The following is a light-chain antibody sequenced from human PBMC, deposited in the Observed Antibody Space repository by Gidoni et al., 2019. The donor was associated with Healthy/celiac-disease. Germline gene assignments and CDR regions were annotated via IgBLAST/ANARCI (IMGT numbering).Light chain of an antibody. CDR2: DVS. V-gene: IGLV2-14*03. CDR1: SSDVGGYNY. J-gene: IGLJ2*01. CDR3: SSYTSSSTLEVV. Sequence: QSALTPPASVSGSPGQSITISCTGTSSDVGGYNYVSWYQQHPGKAPKLMIYDVSNRPSGVSNRFSGSKSGNTASLTISELQAEDEADYYCSSYTSSSTLEVVFGGGTKLTVL.